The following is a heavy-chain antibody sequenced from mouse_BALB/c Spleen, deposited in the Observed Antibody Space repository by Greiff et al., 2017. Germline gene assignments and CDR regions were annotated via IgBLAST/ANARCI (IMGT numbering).Heavy chain of an antibody. J-gene: IGHJ3*01. D-gene: IGHD2-3*01. CDR1: GFSLTSYG. CDR3: ARVDGYSSTGAY. CDR2: IWAGGST. Sequence: VHLVESGPGLVAPSQSLSITCTVSGFSLTSYGVHWVRQPPGKGLEWLGVIWAGGSTNYNSALMSRLSISKDNSKSQVFLKMNSLQTDDTAMYYCARVDGYSSTGAYWGQGTLVTVSA. V-gene: IGHV2-9*02.